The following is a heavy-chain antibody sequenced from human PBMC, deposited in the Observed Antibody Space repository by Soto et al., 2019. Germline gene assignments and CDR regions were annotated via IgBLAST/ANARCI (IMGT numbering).Heavy chain of an antibody. V-gene: IGHV1-69*13. CDR2: IVPIYRTA. D-gene: IGHD6-13*01. J-gene: IGHJ4*02. CDR1: GGTFSSYR. CDR3: ARDSGAKLSSS. Sequence: VKVSCKASGGTFSSYRFNWVRQARGQGLEWLGGIVPIYRTADYAQKFQGRVTITADESTRTVYLELSSLKSQDTALYYCARDSGAKLSSSWGQGTLVTV.